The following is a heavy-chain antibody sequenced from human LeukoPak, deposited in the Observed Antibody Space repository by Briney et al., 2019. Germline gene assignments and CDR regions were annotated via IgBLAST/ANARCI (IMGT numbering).Heavy chain of an antibody. D-gene: IGHD6-13*01. J-gene: IGHJ4*02. CDR3: AKLQADYYFDY. CDR2: VTGGGDIT. CDR1: GFTFSNYA. Sequence: PGGSLRLSCAASGFTFSNYAMNWVRQAPGKGLEWVSVVTGGGDITDYADSVKGRFTISRDNSHNTLYLQMNSLRVEDTAVHYCAKLQADYYFDYWGQGTLVTVSS. V-gene: IGHV3-23*01.